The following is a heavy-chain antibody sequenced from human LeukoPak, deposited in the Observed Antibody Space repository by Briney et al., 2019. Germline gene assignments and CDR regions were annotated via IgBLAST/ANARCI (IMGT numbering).Heavy chain of an antibody. V-gene: IGHV1-2*02. CDR1: GCTFTGYY. CDR2: IKPNSGGA. J-gene: IGHJ6*02. D-gene: IGHD3-10*01. CDR3: ARRRYYGSGNYGMDV. Sequence: ASVKVSCKASGCTFTGYYMHWVRQAPGQGLEWMGWIKPNSGGANYQGRVTMTRDTSISTAYMELSRLRSDDTAVYYCARRRYYGSGNYGMDVWGQGTTVTVSS.